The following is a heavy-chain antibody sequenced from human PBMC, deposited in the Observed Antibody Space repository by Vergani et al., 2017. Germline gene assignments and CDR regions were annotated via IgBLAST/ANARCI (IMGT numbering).Heavy chain of an antibody. J-gene: IGHJ6*02. V-gene: IGHV1-69-2*01. CDR2: VDPEDGET. CDR1: GYTFTDHY. Sequence: VQLVQSGAEVKKPGATMKISCKVSGYTFTDHYMHWVKQAPGKGLEWMGLVDPEDGETIYAEKFKGRVTIAADTSTDTAHLELSSLRSEDTAVYYCATPQTVTTGGMEVWGQRTTVIVSS. CDR3: ATPQTVTTGGMEV. D-gene: IGHD4-17*01.